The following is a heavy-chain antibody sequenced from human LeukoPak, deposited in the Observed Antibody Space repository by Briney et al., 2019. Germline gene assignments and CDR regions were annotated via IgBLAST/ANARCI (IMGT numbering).Heavy chain of an antibody. D-gene: IGHD3-10*01. V-gene: IGHV4-34*01. CDR2: INHSGST. CDR3: ASRFTGPYYYYMDV. Sequence: ASETLSLTCAVYGGSFSGYYWSWIRQPPGKGLEWIGEINHSGSTNYNPSLKSRVTISVDTSKNQFSLKLSSVTAADTAVYYCASRFTGPYYYYMDVWGKGTTVTVSS. CDR1: GGSFSGYY. J-gene: IGHJ6*03.